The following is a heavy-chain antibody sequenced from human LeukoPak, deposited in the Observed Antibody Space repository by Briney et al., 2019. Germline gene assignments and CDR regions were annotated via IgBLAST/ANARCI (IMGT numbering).Heavy chain of an antibody. CDR1: GFTFSNYW. V-gene: IGHV3-7*01. J-gene: IGHJ2*01. Sequence: GGSLRLSCAASGFTFSNYWMSWVRQAPGKGLEGVANINQDGSEIYYVDSVKGRFTISRENAKNSLYLQINSLRAEDTAVYYCARDQGSMIVVRTTTWYFDLWGRGTLVTVSS. D-gene: IGHD3-22*01. CDR3: ARDQGSMIVVRTTTWYFDL. CDR2: INQDGSEI.